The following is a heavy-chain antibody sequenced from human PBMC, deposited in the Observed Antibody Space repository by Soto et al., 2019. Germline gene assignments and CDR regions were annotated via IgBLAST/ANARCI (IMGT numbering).Heavy chain of an antibody. Sequence: QVQLQESGPGLVMPSGTLSLTCAVSGASISSTDWWNWVRQPPGKGLEWIGEIYHGGTTIYNPSLKSRVTMSLDESKNLFSLKLTSVTAADTAVYYCARDFKAPNDAWAFDYWGQGTLVTVSS. V-gene: IGHV4-4*02. CDR3: ARDFKAPNDAWAFDY. D-gene: IGHD3-16*01. CDR2: IYHGGTT. CDR1: GASISSTDW. J-gene: IGHJ4*02.